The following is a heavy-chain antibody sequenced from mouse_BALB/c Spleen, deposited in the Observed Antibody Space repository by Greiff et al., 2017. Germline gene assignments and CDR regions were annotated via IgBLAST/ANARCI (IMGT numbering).Heavy chain of an antibody. V-gene: IGHV5-9-4*01. J-gene: IGHJ3*01. CDR2: ISSGGSYT. CDR1: GFTFSSYA. D-gene: IGHD4-1*01. Sequence: EVKLMESGGGLVKPGGSLKLSCAASGFTFSSYAMSWVRQSPEKRLEWVAEISSGGSYTYYPDTVTGRFTISRDNAKNTLYLEMSSLRSEDTAMYYCARSWDGFAYWGQGTLVTVSA. CDR3: ARSWDGFAY.